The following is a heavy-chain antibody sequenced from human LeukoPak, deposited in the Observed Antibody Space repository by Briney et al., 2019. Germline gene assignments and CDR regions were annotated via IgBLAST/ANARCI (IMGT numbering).Heavy chain of an antibody. J-gene: IGHJ6*03. V-gene: IGHV4-4*08. CDR2: IYTSGST. CDR3: ARYYYYYMDV. CDR1: GAYVTTYS. Sequence: PSETLSLTCIVSGAYVTTYSWNWIRQSPGKGLEWIGRIYTSGSTNYNPSLKSRVTISVDTSKNQFSLKLSSVTAADTAVYYCARYYYYYMDVWGKGTTVTVSS.